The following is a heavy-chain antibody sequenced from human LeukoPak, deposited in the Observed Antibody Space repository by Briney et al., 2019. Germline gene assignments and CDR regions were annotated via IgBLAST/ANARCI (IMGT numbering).Heavy chain of an antibody. CDR3: TKDRGYSFIGAMDA. Sequence: GGSLRLSCVASGFAFWSHGMHWVRQVPGQGLQWVASVWYDGSNKYYADFAQGRFIISRDNPKNTLYLEMNSLRVEDTAVYFCTKDRGYSFIGAMDAWGQGTTVPVSS. CDR2: VWYDGSNK. V-gene: IGHV3-30*02. D-gene: IGHD5-12*01. CDR1: GFAFWSHG. J-gene: IGHJ6*02.